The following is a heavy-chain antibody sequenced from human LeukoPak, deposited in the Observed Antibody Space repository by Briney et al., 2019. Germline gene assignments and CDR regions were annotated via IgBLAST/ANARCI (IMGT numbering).Heavy chain of an antibody. Sequence: GGSLRLSCAASGFTFSSYSMNWVRQAPGKGLEWVSSISSSSSYIYYADSVKGRFTISRDNAKNSPYLQMNSLRAEDTAVYYCARAIQLWLFAFDYWGQGTLVTVSS. J-gene: IGHJ4*02. V-gene: IGHV3-21*01. CDR2: ISSSSSYI. CDR1: GFTFSSYS. CDR3: ARAIQLWLFAFDY. D-gene: IGHD5-18*01.